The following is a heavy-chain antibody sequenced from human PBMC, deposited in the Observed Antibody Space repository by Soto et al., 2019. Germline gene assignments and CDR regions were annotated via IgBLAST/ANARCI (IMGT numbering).Heavy chain of an antibody. CDR3: AKVSRNGSVIDFDY. J-gene: IGHJ4*02. CDR1: GYTFSNYD. CDR2: VNPNNGHT. V-gene: IGHV1-8*01. D-gene: IGHD3-22*01. Sequence: QVQLVQSGAELKKPGASVKVSCKASGYTFSNYDMNWVRQATGQGPEWIGWVNPNNGHTGYAQKFQGRVTQTTEITTTTANMELHSPRSEDTSIYYFAKVSRNGSVIDFDYRCQGTLITVSS.